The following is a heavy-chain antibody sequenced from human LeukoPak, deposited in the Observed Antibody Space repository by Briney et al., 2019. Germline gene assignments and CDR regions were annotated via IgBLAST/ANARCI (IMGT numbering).Heavy chain of an antibody. CDR3: ASTRRIAVAGTPVD. J-gene: IGHJ4*02. CDR1: GGSISSYY. CDR2: IYTSGST. D-gene: IGHD6-19*01. Sequence: PSETLSLTCTVSGGSISSYYWSWIRQPAGKGLEWIGRIYTSGSTNYNPSLKSRVTMSVDTSKNQFSLKLSSVTAADTAVYYCASTRRIAVAGTPVDWGQGTLVTVSS. V-gene: IGHV4-4*07.